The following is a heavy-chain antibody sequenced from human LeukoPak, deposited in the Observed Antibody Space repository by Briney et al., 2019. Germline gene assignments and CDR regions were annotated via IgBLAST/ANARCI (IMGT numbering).Heavy chain of an antibody. CDR3: ARPGKWELLGTFDY. V-gene: IGHV3-48*04. D-gene: IGHD1-26*01. CDR2: ISSSGSTI. Sequence: PGRSLRLSCAASGFTFSSYGMHWVRQAPGKGLEWVSYISSSGSTIYYADSVKGRFTISRDNAKNSLYLQMNSLRAEDTAVYYCARPGKWELLGTFDYWGQGTLVTVSS. J-gene: IGHJ4*02. CDR1: GFTFSSYG.